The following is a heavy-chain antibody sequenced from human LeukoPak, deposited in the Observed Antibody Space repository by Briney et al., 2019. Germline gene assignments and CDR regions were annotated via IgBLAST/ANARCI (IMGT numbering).Heavy chain of an antibody. CDR1: GGSISSYY. CDR2: IYYSGYT. CDR3: ARDRPGGSSLDY. J-gene: IGHJ4*02. Sequence: SETLSLTCTVSGGSISSYYWSWIRQPPGKGLEWIGYIYYSGYTNYNPSLKSRVTISVDTSKNQFSLKLSSVTAADTAVYYCARDRPGGSSLDYWGQGTLVTVSS. D-gene: IGHD6-13*01. V-gene: IGHV4-59*01.